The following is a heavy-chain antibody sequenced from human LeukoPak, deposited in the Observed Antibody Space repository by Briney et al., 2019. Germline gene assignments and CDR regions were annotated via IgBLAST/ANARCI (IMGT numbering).Heavy chain of an antibody. J-gene: IGHJ5*02. CDR3: AKDLFLFFGDT. CDR2: IARHRLIA. CDR1: GVTFTSYS. V-gene: IGHV3-23*01. D-gene: IGHD3/OR15-3a*01. Sequence: GGALILSCAASGVTFTSYSMNWVRQAPGEGLVWVATIARHRLIAYYADSLKGRFVISRDNSQQTIYLQKNSLRADDTAVYYCAKDLFLFFGDTRGQGTLVTVSS.